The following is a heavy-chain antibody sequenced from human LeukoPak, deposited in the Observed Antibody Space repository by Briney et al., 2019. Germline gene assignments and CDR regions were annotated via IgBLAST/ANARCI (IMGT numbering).Heavy chain of an antibody. CDR1: GGSVSSGSYY. D-gene: IGHD3-3*01. V-gene: IGHV4-61*01. Sequence: SETLSLTCAVSGGSVSSGSYYWSWIRQPPGKGLEWIGYIYYSGSTNYNPSLKSRVTMSVDTSKNQFSLKLSSVTAADTAVYYCARTVTYYDFWSGPPNNYYFDYWGQGTLVTVSS. J-gene: IGHJ4*02. CDR3: ARTVTYYDFWSGPPNNYYFDY. CDR2: IYYSGST.